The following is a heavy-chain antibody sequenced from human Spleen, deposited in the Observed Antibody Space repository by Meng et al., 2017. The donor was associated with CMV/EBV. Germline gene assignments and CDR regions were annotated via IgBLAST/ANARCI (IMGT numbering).Heavy chain of an antibody. CDR3: AKDDPVVAN. J-gene: IGHJ4*02. CDR2: IRMDESDK. D-gene: IGHD4-23*01. CDR1: DFAFSDYA. V-gene: IGHV3-30*02. Sequence: GGSLRLSCAASDFAFSDYAMHWVRQPPGKGLEWVAFIRMDESDKFYIDSVKGRFTISRDRARRSLYLQMNSLTTDDTGVYYCAKDDPVVANWGQGTRVTVSS.